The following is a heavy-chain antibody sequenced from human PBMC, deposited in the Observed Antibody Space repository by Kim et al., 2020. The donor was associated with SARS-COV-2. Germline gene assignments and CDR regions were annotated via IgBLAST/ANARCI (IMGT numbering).Heavy chain of an antibody. V-gene: IGHV4-34*01. CDR2: INHSGST. CDR3: AREQPSLLWFGDSYYFDY. CDR1: GGSFSGYY. J-gene: IGHJ4*02. D-gene: IGHD3-10*01. Sequence: SETLSLTCAVYGGSFSGYYWSWIRQPPGKGLEWIGEINHSGSTNYNPSLKSRVTISVDTSKNQFSLKLSSVTAADTAVYYCAREQPSLLWFGDSYYFDYWGQGTLVTVSS.